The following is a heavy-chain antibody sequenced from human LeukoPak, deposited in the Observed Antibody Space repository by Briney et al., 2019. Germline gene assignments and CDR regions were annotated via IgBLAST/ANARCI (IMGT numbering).Heavy chain of an antibody. CDR1: GYTFTEYF. Sequence: ASVKVSCKASGYTFTEYFIHWVRQAPGQGLEWMGWINPNSGGTNYAQKFQGRVTMTRDTSISTAYMELSRLRSDDTAVYYCARDSSSWYAFDYWGQGTLVTVSS. V-gene: IGHV1-2*02. D-gene: IGHD6-13*01. CDR3: ARDSSSWYAFDY. CDR2: INPNSGGT. J-gene: IGHJ4*02.